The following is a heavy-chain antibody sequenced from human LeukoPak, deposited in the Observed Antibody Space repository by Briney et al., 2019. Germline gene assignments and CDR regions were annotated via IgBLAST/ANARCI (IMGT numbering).Heavy chain of an antibody. CDR3: ARSRSPRERYAFDP. J-gene: IGHJ5*02. CDR1: GGSISSYY. Sequence: SGTLSLTCTVSGGSISSYYWSWIRQPPGKGLEWIGYIYYSGSTNYNPSLKSRVTISVDTSKNQFSLKLSSVTAADTAVYYCARSRSPRERYAFDPWGQGTLVTVSS. CDR2: IYYSGST. D-gene: IGHD1-1*01. V-gene: IGHV4-59*01.